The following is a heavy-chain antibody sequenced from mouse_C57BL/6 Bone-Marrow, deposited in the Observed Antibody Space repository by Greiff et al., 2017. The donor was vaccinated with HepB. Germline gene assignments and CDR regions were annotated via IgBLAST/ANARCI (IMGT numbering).Heavy chain of an antibody. CDR1: GYTFTSYW. J-gene: IGHJ4*01. Sequence: QVQLQQPGAELVKPGASVKLSCKASGYTFTSYWMHWVKQRPGQGLEWIGMIHPNSGSTNYNEKFKSKATLTVDNSSSTAYMQLSSLTSEDSAVYYCARRTTVVAHYYAMDYWGQGTSVTVSS. CDR2: IHPNSGST. D-gene: IGHD1-1*01. CDR3: ARRTTVVAHYYAMDY. V-gene: IGHV1-64*01.